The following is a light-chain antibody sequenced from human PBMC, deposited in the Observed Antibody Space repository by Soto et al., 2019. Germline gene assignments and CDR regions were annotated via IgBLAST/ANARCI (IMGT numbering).Light chain of an antibody. V-gene: IGKV1-5*01. CDR1: QSISSW. CDR2: DAS. J-gene: IGKJ1*01. CDR3: HQYNSYAWT. Sequence: EIRMTQSPSSLATSVGDSVTSTCRASQSISSWLAWYQQKPGKAPKLLIYDASSLESGVPSRFSGSGSGTEFTLTTSSLQPGDFATYYCHQYNSYAWTFGQGPKV.